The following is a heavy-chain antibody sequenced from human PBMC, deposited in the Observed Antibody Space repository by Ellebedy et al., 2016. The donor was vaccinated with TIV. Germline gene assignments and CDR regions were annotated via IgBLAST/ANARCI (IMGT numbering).Heavy chain of an antibody. CDR2: IYHSGYT. CDR3: ARDGEGRWDY. D-gene: IGHD4-23*01. J-gene: IGHJ4*02. Sequence: MPSETLSLTCSVSGSSISSGYFWGWIRQPPGRGLEWIGSIYHSGYTYYSPSLKSRVTMSVVTSKNQFSLRLSSVTAADTAVYYCARDGEGRWDYWGPGTLVTVSS. V-gene: IGHV4-38-2*02. CDR1: GSSISSGYF.